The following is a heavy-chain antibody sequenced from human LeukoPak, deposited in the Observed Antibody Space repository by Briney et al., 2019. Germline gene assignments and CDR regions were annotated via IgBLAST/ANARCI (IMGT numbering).Heavy chain of an antibody. J-gene: IGHJ6*02. CDR2: IVVGSGNT. Sequence: GASVKVSCKASGFTFTSSAMQGVRQARGQRLEWIGWIVVGSGNTNYAQKFQERVTITRDMSTSTAYMELSSLRSEDTAVYYCAADGVVVAATSSPHYYYYGMDVWGQGTTVTVSS. CDR1: GFTFTSSA. D-gene: IGHD2-15*01. CDR3: AADGVVVAATSSPHYYYYGMDV. V-gene: IGHV1-58*02.